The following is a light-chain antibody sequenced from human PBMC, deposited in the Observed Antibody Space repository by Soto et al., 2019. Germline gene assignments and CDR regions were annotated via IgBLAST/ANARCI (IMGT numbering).Light chain of an antibody. CDR1: TSNTGSNY. Sequence: QSVLTQPPSASGTPGQRATIPCPGTTSNTGSNYVYCYQQLPETAPKLLTYRNDQRPSGVPDRFSGSKSGTSASLAISGLRSDDEADYYCAAWDDSLSGVVFGGGTKLTVL. J-gene: IGLJ3*02. CDR3: AAWDDSLSGVV. CDR2: RND. V-gene: IGLV1-47*01.